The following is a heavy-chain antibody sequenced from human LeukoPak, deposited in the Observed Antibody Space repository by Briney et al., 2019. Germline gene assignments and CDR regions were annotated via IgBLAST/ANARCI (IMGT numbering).Heavy chain of an antibody. CDR1: GFAFDEHG. D-gene: IGHD2-2*01. CDR2: INWSGKST. Sequence: GGSLKLSCTASGFAFDEHGMSWVRQVPGKGLEWVSGINWSGKSTAYTDPFRGRFTISRDNAKNSLYLQMDSLRAEDTALYYCARAPITSPFYFDYWGQGALVTVTS. V-gene: IGHV3-20*04. J-gene: IGHJ4*02. CDR3: ARAPITSPFYFDY.